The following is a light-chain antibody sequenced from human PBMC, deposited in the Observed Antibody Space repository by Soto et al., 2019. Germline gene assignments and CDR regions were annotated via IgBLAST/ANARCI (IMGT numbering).Light chain of an antibody. Sequence: SYELTQPPSVSVAPEKTATITCGGNNIGIKRVHWYRQKPGQAPVLLISYDSDRPSGIPERFSGSNSENTATLTISRVDAGDEDAYYCQVWDIMTDNYVFGSGTKLTVL. J-gene: IGLJ1*01. V-gene: IGLV3-21*04. CDR2: YDS. CDR3: QVWDIMTDNYV. CDR1: NIGIKR.